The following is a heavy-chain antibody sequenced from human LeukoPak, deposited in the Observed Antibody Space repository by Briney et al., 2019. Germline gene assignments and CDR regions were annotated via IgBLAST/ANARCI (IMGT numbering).Heavy chain of an antibody. CDR3: ARDSPTIAAAGTSDY. V-gene: IGHV4-4*07. D-gene: IGHD6-13*01. CDR1: GGSISSYY. Sequence: SETLSLTCTVSGGSISSYYWSWIRQPAGKGLEWIGRIYTSGSTNYNPSLKSRVTMSVDTSKNQFSLKLSSVTAADTAVYYCARDSPTIAAAGTSDYWGQGTLVTVSS. CDR2: IYTSGST. J-gene: IGHJ4*02.